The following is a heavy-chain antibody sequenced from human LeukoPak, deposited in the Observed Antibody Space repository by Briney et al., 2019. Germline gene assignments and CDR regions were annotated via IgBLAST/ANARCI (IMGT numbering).Heavy chain of an antibody. Sequence: PGASVKVSCKASGYTFADYNIHWVRQAPGQGLEWMGRINPNSGDTNYPQKFQGRATMTRDTSINTAYMELTGLRSEDTAMYYCARVYGDPDHWGQGTLVTVSS. CDR2: INPNSGDT. CDR1: GYTFADYN. V-gene: IGHV1/OR15-1*04. CDR3: ARVYGDPDH. J-gene: IGHJ5*02. D-gene: IGHD4-17*01.